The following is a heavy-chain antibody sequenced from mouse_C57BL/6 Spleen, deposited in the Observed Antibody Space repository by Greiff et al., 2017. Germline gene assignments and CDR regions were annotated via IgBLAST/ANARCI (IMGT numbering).Heavy chain of an antibody. Sequence: QVQLQQPGAELVKPGASVTLSCKASGYTFTSYWMHWVKQRPGQGLEWIGMIHPNSGSTNYNEKFKSKATLTVDKSSSTAYMQLSSLTSEDSAVYCCARSGLLQPAMDYWGQGTSVTVSS. D-gene: IGHD1-1*01. CDR1: GYTFTSYW. V-gene: IGHV1-64*01. CDR2: IHPNSGST. CDR3: ARSGLLQPAMDY. J-gene: IGHJ4*01.